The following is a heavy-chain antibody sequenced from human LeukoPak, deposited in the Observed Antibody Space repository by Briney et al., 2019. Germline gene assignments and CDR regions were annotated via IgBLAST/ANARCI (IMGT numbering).Heavy chain of an antibody. V-gene: IGHV1-18*04. D-gene: IGHD2-2*01. Sequence: ASVKVSCKASGYTFTSYGISWVRQAPGQGLEWMGWISAYNGNTNYAQKFQGRVTMTTDTSTSTAYMELRSLRSDDTAVYYCAGGYQLLSYRWCMDVWGQGTTVTVSS. J-gene: IGHJ6*02. CDR1: GYTFTSYG. CDR3: AGGYQLLSYRWCMDV. CDR2: ISAYNGNT.